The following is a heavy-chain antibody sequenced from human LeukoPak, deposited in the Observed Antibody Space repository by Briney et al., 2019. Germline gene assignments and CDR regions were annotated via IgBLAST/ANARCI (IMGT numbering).Heavy chain of an antibody. V-gene: IGHV3-23*01. J-gene: IGHJ4*02. CDR2: ISGSGGNT. Sequence: GESLSLSCATSGLTFSSYAMSWVRQPPERVLEWVSAISGSGGNTYYADSVTGRLAISRDNSTNTLYGHVNGLRAAGPAVYYRAKVQRVVVPARGGEDYWGQGTLVTVSS. CDR1: GLTFSSYA. D-gene: IGHD2-2*01. CDR3: AKVQRVVVPARGGEDY.